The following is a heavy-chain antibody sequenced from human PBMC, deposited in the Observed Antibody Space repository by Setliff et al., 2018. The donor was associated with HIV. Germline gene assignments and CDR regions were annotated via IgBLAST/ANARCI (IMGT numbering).Heavy chain of an antibody. Sequence: SETLSLTCTVSGGSISSSSYYWGWIRQPPGKGLEWIGSIYYSGSTYYNPSLKSRVTISVDTSKNQFSLKLSSVTAADTAVYYCAAWYYYDSAGSYFFDYWGQGTLVTVSS. CDR3: AAWYYYDSAGSYFFDY. CDR1: GGSISSSSYY. CDR2: IYYSGST. D-gene: IGHD3-22*01. V-gene: IGHV4-39*01. J-gene: IGHJ4*02.